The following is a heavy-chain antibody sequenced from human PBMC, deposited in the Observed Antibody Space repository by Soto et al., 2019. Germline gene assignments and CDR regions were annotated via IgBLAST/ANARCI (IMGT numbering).Heavy chain of an antibody. V-gene: IGHV3-7*01. CDR3: ARGRALDF. Sequence: GGSLRLSCAASGFTFSSYWMSWVRQAPGKGLEWVANINQDGSDKYSVDSVKGRFTLSRDNAKSSLYLQMNSLRAEDTAVYYCARGRALDFWGQGTLVTVSS. J-gene: IGHJ4*02. CDR2: INQDGSDK. CDR1: GFTFSSYW.